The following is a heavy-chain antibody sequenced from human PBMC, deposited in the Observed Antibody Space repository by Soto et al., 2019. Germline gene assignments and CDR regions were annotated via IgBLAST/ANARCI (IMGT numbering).Heavy chain of an antibody. D-gene: IGHD1-1*01. CDR1: GITFGIRS. CDR3: ARPSNDPSQRRPILEL. V-gene: IGHV3-23*01. CDR2: ITDTGGDA. Sequence: PGGSXRLSGLAGGITFGIRSIILVRQAPGEGLEFVSTITDTGGDAKYADSVRGRFTISRDNSKKTLYLQMSSLRADDSAVYFCARPSNDPSQRRPILELWGPGTLLKVYS. J-gene: IGHJ4*02.